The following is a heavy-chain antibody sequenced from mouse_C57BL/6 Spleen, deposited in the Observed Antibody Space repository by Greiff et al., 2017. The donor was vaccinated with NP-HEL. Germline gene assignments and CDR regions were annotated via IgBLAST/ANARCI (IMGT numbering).Heavy chain of an antibody. V-gene: IGHV1-15*01. Sequence: QVQLQQSGAELVRPGASVTLSCKASGYTFTDYEMHWVKQTPVHGLEWIGAIDPETGGTAYNQKFKGKAILTADKSSSTAYMELRSLTSEDSAVYYCTRGLRFYWYFDVWGTGTTVTVSS. CDR2: IDPETGGT. J-gene: IGHJ1*03. CDR1: GYTFTDYE. CDR3: TRGLRFYWYFDV. D-gene: IGHD2-4*01.